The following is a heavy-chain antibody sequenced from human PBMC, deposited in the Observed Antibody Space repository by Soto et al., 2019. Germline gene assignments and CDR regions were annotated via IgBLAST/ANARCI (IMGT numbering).Heavy chain of an antibody. J-gene: IGHJ1*01. CDR3: ARDLNTVTTAYFQH. CDR1: GFTFNTYS. Sequence: EVQLVESGGGLVKPGGSLRLSCAASGFTFNTYSMNWVRQAPGKGLEWVSSISSSSRYIYYADSVKGRFTVSRDNARNSLYLQMNSLRAEDTAVYYCARDLNTVTTAYFQHWGQGTLVTVSS. D-gene: IGHD4-17*01. V-gene: IGHV3-21*01. CDR2: ISSSSRYI.